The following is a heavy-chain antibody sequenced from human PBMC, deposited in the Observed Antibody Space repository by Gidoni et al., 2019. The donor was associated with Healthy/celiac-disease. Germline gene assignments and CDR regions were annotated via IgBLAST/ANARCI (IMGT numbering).Heavy chain of an antibody. J-gene: IGHJ4*02. Sequence: QVQLVQSGAEVKKPGSSAKVSCKASGGTFSSYAISWVRQAPGHGLEWIGGIIPIFGTANYAQKFQGRVTITADESTGTAYMGLGSRRSEDTAVSYGARNSEGVGYFDYWGQGTLVTVSS. V-gene: IGHV1-69*01. CDR1: GGTFSSYA. D-gene: IGHD1-26*01. CDR3: ARNSEGVGYFDY. CDR2: IIPIFGTA.